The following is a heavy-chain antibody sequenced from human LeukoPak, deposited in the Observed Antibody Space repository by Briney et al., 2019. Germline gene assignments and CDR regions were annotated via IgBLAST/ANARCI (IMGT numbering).Heavy chain of an antibody. D-gene: IGHD5-12*01. CDR1: GFTFSSYG. Sequence: GRSLRLSCAASGFTFSSYGMHWVRQAPGKGLEWVAVIWYDGSNKYYADSVKGRFTISRDNFKNTLYLQMNSLRAEDTAVYYCAKGGWLRLRRHMDVWGKGTTVTASS. CDR3: AKGGWLRLRRHMDV. CDR2: IWYDGSNK. J-gene: IGHJ6*03. V-gene: IGHV3-33*06.